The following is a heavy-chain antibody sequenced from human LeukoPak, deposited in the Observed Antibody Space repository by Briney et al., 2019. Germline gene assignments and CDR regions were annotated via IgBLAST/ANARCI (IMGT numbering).Heavy chain of an antibody. CDR3: ARDLPRRESNFFCFYAYYMDV. Sequence: ASVMVSCKASGYSFTSYGISWVRQAPGQGLEWVRWISADNGDTTNAQKVQGRVTMTTDTSTSTASMELRSLRFDDTAVYYCARDLPRRESNFFCFYAYYMDVWGKGTTVIVSS. V-gene: IGHV1-18*01. CDR1: GYSFTSYG. CDR2: ISADNGDT. J-gene: IGHJ6*03. D-gene: IGHD3-16*01.